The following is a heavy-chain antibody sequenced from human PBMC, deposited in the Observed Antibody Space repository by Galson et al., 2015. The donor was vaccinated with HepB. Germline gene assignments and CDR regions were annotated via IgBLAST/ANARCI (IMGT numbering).Heavy chain of an antibody. Sequence: SLRLSCAASGFTFSNYWMSWVRQAPGKGLEWLANVDKYGIDKYYVDSVKDRFTISRDNAKNSIYLQMDSLRGEDTAVYYCAALDTAKPQASGFWGWGTRVSVSS. CDR3: AALDTAKPQASGF. J-gene: IGHJ4*02. CDR1: GFTFSNYW. V-gene: IGHV3-7*03. CDR2: VDKYGIDK. D-gene: IGHD5-18*01.